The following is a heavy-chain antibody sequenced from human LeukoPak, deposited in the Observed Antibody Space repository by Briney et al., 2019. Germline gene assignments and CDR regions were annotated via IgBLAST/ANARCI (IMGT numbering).Heavy chain of an antibody. CDR1: GFTFSSYA. Sequence: GGPLRLSCAASGFTFSSYAMSWVRQAPGKGVEWVSAISGSCGSTYYADSVKGRFTISRDNSKNTLYLQMNSLRAEDTALYYCAKDTEIAVAGTVDYWGQGTLVTVSS. J-gene: IGHJ4*02. V-gene: IGHV3-23*01. D-gene: IGHD6-19*01. CDR3: AKDTEIAVAGTVDY. CDR2: ISGSCGST.